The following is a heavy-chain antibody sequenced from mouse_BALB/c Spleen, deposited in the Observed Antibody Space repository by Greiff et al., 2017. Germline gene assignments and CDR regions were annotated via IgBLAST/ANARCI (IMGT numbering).Heavy chain of an antibody. J-gene: IGHJ1*01. V-gene: IGHV1S135*01. D-gene: IGHD2-2*01. CDR1: GYSFTGYN. CDR3: ARPKDGYDEYFDV. CDR2: IDPYNGGT. Sequence: VQLQQSGPELGKPGASVKISCKASGYSFTGYNMYWVKQSHGKSLEWIGYIDPYNGGTSYNQKFKGKATLTVDKSSSTAFMHLNSLTSEDSAVYYCARPKDGYDEYFDVWGAGTTVTVSA.